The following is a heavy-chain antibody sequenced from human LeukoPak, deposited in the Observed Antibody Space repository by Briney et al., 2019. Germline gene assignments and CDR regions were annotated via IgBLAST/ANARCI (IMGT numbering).Heavy chain of an antibody. CDR3: AGQRRDYGDDAFDY. V-gene: IGHV4-59*01. Sequence: PSETLSLTCTVSGGSISSYYWSWIRQPPGKGLEWIGYIYYSGSTNYNPSLKSRVTISVDTSKNQFSLKLSSVTAADTAVYYCAGQRRDYGDDAFDYWGQGTLVTVSS. CDR2: IYYSGST. J-gene: IGHJ4*02. CDR1: GGSISSYY. D-gene: IGHD4-17*01.